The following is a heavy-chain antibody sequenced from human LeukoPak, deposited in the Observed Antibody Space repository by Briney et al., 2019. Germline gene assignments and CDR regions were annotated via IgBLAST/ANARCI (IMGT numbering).Heavy chain of an antibody. J-gene: IGHJ4*02. V-gene: IGHV3-23*01. D-gene: IGHD6-13*01. Sequence: GGSLRLSCAASGFTFNSYAMSWVRQAPGKGLAWVSTITHSGGGTFYADSVKGRFTISRDISENTLYLQMYGLRAEDTAVYYCAKAWAAAGIFDSWGQGTLVTVSS. CDR3: AKAWAAAGIFDS. CDR1: GFTFNSYA. CDR2: ITHSGGGT.